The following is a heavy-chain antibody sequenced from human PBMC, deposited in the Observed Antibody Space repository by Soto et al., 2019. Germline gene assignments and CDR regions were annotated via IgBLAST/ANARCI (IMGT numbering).Heavy chain of an antibody. CDR2: ISGSGGST. D-gene: IGHD5-18*01. J-gene: IGHJ4*02. CDR3: AKDLGFPYTAMVTRFDY. Sequence: GGSLILSCAASGFTFSSCAMSWVRQAPGKGLEWVSAISGSGGSTYYADSVKGRFTISRDNSKNTLYLQMNSLRAEDTAVYYCAKDLGFPYTAMVTRFDYWGQGTLVTVSS. V-gene: IGHV3-23*01. CDR1: GFTFSSCA.